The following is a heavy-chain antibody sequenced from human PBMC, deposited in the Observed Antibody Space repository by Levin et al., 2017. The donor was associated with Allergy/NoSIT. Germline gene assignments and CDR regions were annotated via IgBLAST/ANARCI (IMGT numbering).Heavy chain of an antibody. V-gene: IGHV3-30*04. CDR3: ARDQVEYSSSGPFDY. CDR2: ISYDGSNK. CDR1: GFTFSSYA. Sequence: LSLTCAASGFTFSSYAMHWVRQAPGKGLEWVAVISYDGSNKYYADSVKGRFTISRDNSKNTLYLQMNSLRAEDTAVYYCARDQVEYSSSGPFDYWGQGTLVTVSS. D-gene: IGHD6-6*01. J-gene: IGHJ4*02.